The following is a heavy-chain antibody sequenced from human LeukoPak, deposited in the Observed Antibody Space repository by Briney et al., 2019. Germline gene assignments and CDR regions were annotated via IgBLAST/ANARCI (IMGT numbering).Heavy chain of an antibody. J-gene: IGHJ4*02. CDR1: GFTFDDYA. V-gene: IGHV3-9*01. D-gene: IGHD3-3*01. CDR3: AKDIGVFWGGYYDY. CDR2: ISWNSGSI. Sequence: PPGGSLRLSCAASGFTFDDYAMHWVRQAPGKGLEWVSGISWNSGSIGYADSVKGRFTISRDNAKNSLYLQMNSLRAEDTALYYCAKDIGVFWGGYYDYWGQGPLVTVSS.